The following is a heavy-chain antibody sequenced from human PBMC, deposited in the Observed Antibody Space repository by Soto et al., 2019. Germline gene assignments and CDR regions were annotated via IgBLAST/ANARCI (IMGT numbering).Heavy chain of an antibody. CDR1: GVSITGGDYY. V-gene: IGHV4-30-4*01. CDR3: ARDLDGLHDDTSGPFPRPG. D-gene: IGHD3-22*01. J-gene: IGHJ1*01. CDR2: IHSSGSI. Sequence: SKTLSLTCTVSGVSITGGDYYWSWIRQAPGRGLEWIGYIHSSGSIYYNPSLKSRATMSIDTAGNQFSLKVSSVTVADTAVYYCARDLDGLHDDTSGPFPRPGWGQGTLVTVSS.